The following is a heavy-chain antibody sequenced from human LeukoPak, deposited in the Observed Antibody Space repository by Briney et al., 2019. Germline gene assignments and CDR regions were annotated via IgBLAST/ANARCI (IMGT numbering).Heavy chain of an antibody. Sequence: VKVSCKVSGYTLTELSMHWVRQAPGQGLEWMGWINPKSGGTDYAQKFQGRVAMTSDTSIRTGYMELNNLTSYDTAVYYCARVDNRDWYYFDYWGQGSLVTVSS. D-gene: IGHD3/OR15-3a*01. V-gene: IGHV1-2*02. CDR2: INPKSGGT. CDR3: ARVDNRDWYYFDY. CDR1: GYTLTELS. J-gene: IGHJ4*02.